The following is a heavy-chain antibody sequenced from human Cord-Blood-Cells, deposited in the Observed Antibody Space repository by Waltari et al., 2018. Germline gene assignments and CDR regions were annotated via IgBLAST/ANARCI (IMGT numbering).Heavy chain of an antibody. J-gene: IGHJ2*01. CDR2: ISYDGSNK. CDR3: AKARGSGWYWYFDL. Sequence: QVQLVESGGGVVQPGRSLRLSCAASGFTFSSYCMHWVGQAPGQGLEWVAVISYDGSNKYYADSVKGRFTISRDNSKNTLYLQMNSLRAEDTAVYYCAKARGSGWYWYFDLWGRGTLVTVSS. CDR1: GFTFSSYC. D-gene: IGHD6-19*01. V-gene: IGHV3-30*18.